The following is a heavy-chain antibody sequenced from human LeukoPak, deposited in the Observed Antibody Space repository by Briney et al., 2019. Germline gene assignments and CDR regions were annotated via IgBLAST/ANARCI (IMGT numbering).Heavy chain of an antibody. V-gene: IGHV3-7*01. J-gene: IGHJ4*02. CDR2: IKIDGTEK. D-gene: IGHD1-26*01. Sequence: PGGSLRLSCAASGFALGAYWITWVRQAPGKGLEWVANIKIDGTEKRYADSVKGRFTISRDNAKNSLYLQMSSLRAEDTAVYYCARRVVGGTDYFDYWGQGTLVTVSS. CDR1: GFALGAYW. CDR3: ARRVVGGTDYFDY.